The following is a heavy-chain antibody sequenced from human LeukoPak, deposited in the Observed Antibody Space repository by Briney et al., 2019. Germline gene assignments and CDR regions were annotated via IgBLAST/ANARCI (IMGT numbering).Heavy chain of an antibody. CDR3: ARITLVGSSDRYFDY. CDR1: GGSISSSSYY. Sequence: SETLSLTCTVSGGSISSSSYYWGWIRQPPGKGLEWTGSMYYSGSTYYNPSLKSRVTISVDTSKNQFSLKLSSVTAADTAVYYCARITLVGSSDRYFDYWGQGTLVTVSS. J-gene: IGHJ4*02. D-gene: IGHD1-26*01. CDR2: MYYSGST. V-gene: IGHV4-39*01.